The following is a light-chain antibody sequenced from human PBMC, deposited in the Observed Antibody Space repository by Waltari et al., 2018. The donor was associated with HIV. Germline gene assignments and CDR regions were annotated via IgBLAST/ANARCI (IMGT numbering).Light chain of an antibody. J-gene: IGLJ3*02. CDR2: SNS. V-gene: IGLV1-44*01. CDR3: GAWDDSLKGFM. CDR1: RSNIGSNP. Sequence: TPGQRVTISCSGSRSNIGSNPVSWYQQLPGTAPKLLISSNSQRPSGVPDRFSGSKSGSSASLAISGLQSEDESQYFCGAWDDSLKGFMFGGGTQLTVL.